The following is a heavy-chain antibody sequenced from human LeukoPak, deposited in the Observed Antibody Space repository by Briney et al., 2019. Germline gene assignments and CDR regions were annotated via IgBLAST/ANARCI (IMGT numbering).Heavy chain of an antibody. CDR1: GFTFSNYW. J-gene: IGHJ4*02. D-gene: IGHD6-13*01. Sequence: PGGSLRLSCAASGFTFSNYWMTWVRQAPGKGLEWVANIKQDGTEKFYVDSVKGRFTISRDNAENSLYLLMNSLRAEDTAVYYCARLSRIAAVGDYWGQGTLVTVSS. V-gene: IGHV3-7*01. CDR3: ARLSRIAAVGDY. CDR2: IKQDGTEK.